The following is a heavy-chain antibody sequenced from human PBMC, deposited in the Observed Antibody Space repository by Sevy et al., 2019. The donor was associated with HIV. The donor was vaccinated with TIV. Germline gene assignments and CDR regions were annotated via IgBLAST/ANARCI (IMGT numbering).Heavy chain of an antibody. Sequence: GGSLRLSCAASGFTFSSYSMNWVRQAPGKGLEWVSYISSSSTIYYADSVKGRFTISRDNAKNSLYLQMNSLRDEDTAVYYCAGAHDYGDYREDYWGQGTLVTVSS. CDR2: ISSSSTI. J-gene: IGHJ4*02. D-gene: IGHD4-17*01. CDR1: GFTFSSYS. V-gene: IGHV3-48*02. CDR3: AGAHDYGDYREDY.